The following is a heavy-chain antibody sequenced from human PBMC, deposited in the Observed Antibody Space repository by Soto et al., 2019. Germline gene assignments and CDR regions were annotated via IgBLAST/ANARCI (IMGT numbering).Heavy chain of an antibody. CDR1: GFTFSNYG. CDR2: ISSGSSTI. Sequence: GGSLRLSCAASGFTFSNYGMNWVRQAPGKGLEWVSYISSGSSTIYYADSVKGRSTISRDNVKNSLYLQMNSLRDEDTAVYYCASYPTSAGDYWGQGTLVTVSS. D-gene: IGHD3-16*02. J-gene: IGHJ4*02. CDR3: ASYPTSAGDY. V-gene: IGHV3-48*02.